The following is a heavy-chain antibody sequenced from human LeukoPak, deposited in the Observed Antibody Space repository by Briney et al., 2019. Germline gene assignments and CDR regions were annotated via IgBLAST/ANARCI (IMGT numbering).Heavy chain of an antibody. CDR3: AKARRYSSGWPTALGYFQH. CDR1: GFTFSSYA. Sequence: GGSLRLSCAASGFTFSSYAMSWVRQAPGKGLEWVSAISGSGGSTYYADSVKGRFTISRDNSKNTLYLQMNSLRAEDTAVYYCAKARRYSSGWPTALGYFQHWGQGTLVTVSS. D-gene: IGHD6-19*01. CDR2: ISGSGGST. J-gene: IGHJ1*01. V-gene: IGHV3-23*01.